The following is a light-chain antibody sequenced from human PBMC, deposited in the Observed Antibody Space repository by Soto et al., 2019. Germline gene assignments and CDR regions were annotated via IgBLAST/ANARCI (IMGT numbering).Light chain of an antibody. CDR2: GAS. CDR3: QQYSFSPRT. CDR1: QSVTSNY. Sequence: DIELTQSPCTLSSSPGEKATLSCRASQSVTSNYLAWYQQKPGQAPRLLINGASSRATGIPDRFSGSGSGTDFTLTISRLEPEDFAVYYCQQYSFSPRTFGQGTKLEI. J-gene: IGKJ1*01. V-gene: IGKV3-20*01.